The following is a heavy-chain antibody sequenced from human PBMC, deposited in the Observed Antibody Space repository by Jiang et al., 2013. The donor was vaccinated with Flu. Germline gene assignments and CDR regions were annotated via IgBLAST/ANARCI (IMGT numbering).Heavy chain of an antibody. J-gene: IGHJ4*02. CDR3: ARGFDY. Sequence: VQLLESGGGVVQPGRSLRLSCAASGFTFSSYAMHWVRQAPGKGLEWVAVISYDGSNKYYADSVKGRFTISRDNSKNTLYLQMSSLRAEDTAVYYCARGFDYWGQGTLVTVSS. CDR2: ISYDGSNK. V-gene: IGHV3-30*15. CDR1: GFTFSSYA.